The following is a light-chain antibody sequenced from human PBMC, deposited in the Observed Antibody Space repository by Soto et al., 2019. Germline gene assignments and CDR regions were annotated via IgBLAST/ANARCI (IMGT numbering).Light chain of an antibody. CDR3: CSYAGSSTWV. J-gene: IGLJ3*02. CDR2: EGT. CDR1: SSDVGSYNL. Sequence: QSALTQPASVSGSPGQSITISCTGTSSDVGSYNLVSWYQQHPGKAPKLMIYEGTKWPSGVSNRFSRSKSGNTASLTISGLQAEDEADYYCCSYAGSSTWVFGGGTQLTVL. V-gene: IGLV2-23*01.